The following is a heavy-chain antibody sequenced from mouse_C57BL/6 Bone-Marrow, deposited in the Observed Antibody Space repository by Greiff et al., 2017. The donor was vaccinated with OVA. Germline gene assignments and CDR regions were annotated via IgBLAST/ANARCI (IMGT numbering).Heavy chain of an antibody. CDR3: ARQGYYDSSLFAY. D-gene: IGHD1-1*01. CDR2: INPDSSTI. Sequence: EVKLQESGGGLVQPGGSLKLSCAASGFDFSRYWMSWVRQAPGKGLEWIGEINPDSSTINYTPSLKDKFIISRDNAKNTLYRQMSKVRSEDTALYYCARQGYYDSSLFAYWGQGTLVTVSA. CDR1: GFDFSRYW. J-gene: IGHJ3*01. V-gene: IGHV4-1*02.